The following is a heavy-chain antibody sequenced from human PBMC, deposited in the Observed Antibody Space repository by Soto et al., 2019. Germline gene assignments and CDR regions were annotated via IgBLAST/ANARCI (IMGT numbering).Heavy chain of an antibody. CDR1: GFTFTTYS. D-gene: IGHD3-9*01. J-gene: IGHJ4*02. V-gene: IGHV3-48*01. Sequence: GSLRLSCAASGFTFTTYSMNWVRQAPGKGLEWLSYINSGGSAIDYADSAKGRFTISRDDAKNSLYLQMSSLRAEDTAVYYCARDLDWAFDYWGQGTLVTVS. CDR3: ARDLDWAFDY. CDR2: INSGGSAI.